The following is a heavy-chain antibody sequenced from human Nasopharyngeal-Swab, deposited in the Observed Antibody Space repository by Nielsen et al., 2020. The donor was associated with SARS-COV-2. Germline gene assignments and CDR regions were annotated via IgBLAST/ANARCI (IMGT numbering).Heavy chain of an antibody. CDR2: ISGSGGST. Sequence: GESLKISCAASGFTFSSYAMSWVRQAPGKGLEWVSAISGSGGSTYYADSVKGRFTISRDNSKNTLYLQMNSLRAEDTAVYYCAKDLRVTTSAFDIWGQGTMVT. J-gene: IGHJ3*02. CDR1: GFTFSSYA. D-gene: IGHD4-17*01. V-gene: IGHV3-23*01. CDR3: AKDLRVTTSAFDI.